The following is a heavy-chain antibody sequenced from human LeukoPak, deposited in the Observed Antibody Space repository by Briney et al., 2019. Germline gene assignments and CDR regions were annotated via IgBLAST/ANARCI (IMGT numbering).Heavy chain of an antibody. V-gene: IGHV3-53*01. J-gene: IGHJ4*02. CDR3: TGGTAYSGYGGY. D-gene: IGHD6-25*01. Sequence: GGSLRLSCAASGFSVRSNYMNWVRQAPGKGLEWVSVIHTGGNTDYADSVKGRFTVSRDNSQNTIYLHMNSLRAEDTAVYYCTGGTAYSGYGGYWGQGTLVTVSS. CDR1: GFSVRSNY. CDR2: IHTGGNT.